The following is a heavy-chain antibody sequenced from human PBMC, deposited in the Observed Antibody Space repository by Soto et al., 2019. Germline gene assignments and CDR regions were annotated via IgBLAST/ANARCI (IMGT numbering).Heavy chain of an antibody. J-gene: IGHJ4*02. CDR1: GYTFTNYW. D-gene: IGHD3-10*01. V-gene: IGHV5-51*01. Sequence: PGESLKISCKGSGYTFTNYWIGWVRQMPGKGLEWMGIIYPGDSETRYSPSFQGQVTMSADKSISTAYLQWSSPKASDSAMYYCARKYYYGAGTLDYWGQGTLVTVSS. CDR3: ARKYYYGAGTLDY. CDR2: IYPGDSET.